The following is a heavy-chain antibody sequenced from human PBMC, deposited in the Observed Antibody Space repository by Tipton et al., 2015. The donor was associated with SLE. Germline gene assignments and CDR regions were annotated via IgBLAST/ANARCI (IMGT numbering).Heavy chain of an antibody. D-gene: IGHD5/OR15-5a*01. J-gene: IGHJ3*02. CDR1: GGSFSGYC. Sequence: TLSLTCAVYGGSFSGYCWSWIRQPAGKGLEWIGRIYTSGSTNYNPSLKSRVTISVDTSKNQFSLKLSSVTAADTAVYYCAGVSRDAFEIWGQGTMVTVSS. CDR3: AGVSRDAFEI. CDR2: IYTSGST. V-gene: IGHV4-59*10.